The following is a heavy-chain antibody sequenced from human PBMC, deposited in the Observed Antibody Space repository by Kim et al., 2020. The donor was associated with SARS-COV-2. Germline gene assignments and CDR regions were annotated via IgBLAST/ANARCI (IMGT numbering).Heavy chain of an antibody. CDR3: ARGEGEYDCWSGYYTPVTDYFDY. V-gene: IGHV1-46*01. J-gene: IGHJ4*02. CDR1: GYTFTSHY. D-gene: IGHD3-3*01. CDR2: INPSGGST. Sequence: ASVKVSCKASGYTFTSHYMHWVRQVPGQGLEWMGIINPSGGSTTYAQKLQGRVSLTMDTSTSTVYMELSSLRSEDTAVFYCARGEGEYDCWSGYYTPVTDYFDYWVQGTLVSVSS.